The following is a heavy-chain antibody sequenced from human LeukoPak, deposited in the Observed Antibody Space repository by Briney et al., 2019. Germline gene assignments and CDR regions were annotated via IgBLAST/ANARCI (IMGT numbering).Heavy chain of an antibody. CDR2: IWYDGSNK. D-gene: IGHD3-3*01. V-gene: IGHV3-33*01. J-gene: IGHJ6*03. CDR1: GFTFSSYG. Sequence: AGGSLRLSCAASGFTFSSYGMHWVRQAPGKGLEGVAVIWYDGSNKYYADSVKGRFTISRDNSKNTVYLQINMRRAEYTSVLYFGRSFGGVIRYYYYMDVWGKGTTVTVSS. CDR3: GRSFGGVIRYYYYMDV.